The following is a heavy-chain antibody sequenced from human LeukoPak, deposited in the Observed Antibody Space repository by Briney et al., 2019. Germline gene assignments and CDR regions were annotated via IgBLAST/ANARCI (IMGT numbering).Heavy chain of an antibody. CDR3: AKDHYDILTGYRWFDP. D-gene: IGHD3-9*01. CDR2: ISYDGSNK. J-gene: IGHJ5*02. CDR1: GFTFSYCW. V-gene: IGHV3-30*18. Sequence: PGGSLRLSCAASGFTFSYCWMNWVRQPPGKGLEWVAVISYDGSNKYYADSVKGRFTISRDNSKNTLYLQMNSLRAEDTAVYYCAKDHYDILTGYRWFDPWGQGTLVTVSS.